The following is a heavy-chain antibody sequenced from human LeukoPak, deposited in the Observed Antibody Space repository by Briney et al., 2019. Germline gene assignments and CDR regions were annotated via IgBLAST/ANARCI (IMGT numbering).Heavy chain of an antibody. V-gene: IGHV4-39*01. Sequence: PSETLSLTCTVSGGSISSSSYYWGWIRQPPGKGLEWIGSIYYSGSTYYNPSLKSRVTISVDTSKNQFSLKLSSVTAADTAVYYCARSKEWFGELRCWFDLWGQGTLVTVSS. CDR3: ARSKEWFGELRCWFDL. J-gene: IGHJ5*02. CDR1: GGSISSSSYY. D-gene: IGHD3-10*01. CDR2: IYYSGST.